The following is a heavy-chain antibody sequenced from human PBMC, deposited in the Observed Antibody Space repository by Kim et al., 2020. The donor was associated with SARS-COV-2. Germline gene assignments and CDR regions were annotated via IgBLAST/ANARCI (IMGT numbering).Heavy chain of an antibody. Sequence: GGSLRLSCAASGFTFDDYAMHWVRQAPGKGLEWVSGISWNSGSIGYADSVKGRFTISRDNAKNSLYLQMNSLRAEDTALYYCAKGILYYYDSSGYDYWG. J-gene: IGHJ4*01. CDR1: GFTFDDYA. CDR2: ISWNSGSI. CDR3: AKGILYYYDSSGYDY. V-gene: IGHV3-9*01. D-gene: IGHD3-22*01.